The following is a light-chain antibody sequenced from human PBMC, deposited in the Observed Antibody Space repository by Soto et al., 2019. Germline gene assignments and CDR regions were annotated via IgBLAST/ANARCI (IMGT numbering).Light chain of an antibody. Sequence: QSVLTQPPSASGTRGQRVTISCSGSGSNIGRYPVNWYQQFPGAAPKLLIYSNNQRPSGVPDRFSGSKSGTSASLAFSGLQSDDEADYYCATWDDSLNGYVFGPGTKVTVL. CDR3: ATWDDSLNGYV. V-gene: IGLV1-44*01. J-gene: IGLJ1*01. CDR1: GSNIGRYP. CDR2: SNN.